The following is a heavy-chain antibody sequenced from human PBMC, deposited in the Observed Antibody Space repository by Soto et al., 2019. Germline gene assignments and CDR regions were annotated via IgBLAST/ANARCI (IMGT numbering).Heavy chain of an antibody. CDR2: INHSGST. CDR3: ARDKITGLFDY. D-gene: IGHD2-8*02. V-gene: IGHV4-34*01. Sequence: QVQLQQWGAGLLKPSETLSLTCAVYGGSFSGYYWTWIRQPPGTGLEWIGEINHSGSTNYNPSLKSRVTISVDTSKNQCSLKLTSGTAADTAVYDCARDKITGLFDYWGQGTLVTVSS. CDR1: GGSFSGYY. J-gene: IGHJ4*02.